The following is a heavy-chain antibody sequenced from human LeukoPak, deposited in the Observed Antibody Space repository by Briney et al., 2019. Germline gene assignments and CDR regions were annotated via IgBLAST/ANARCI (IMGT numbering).Heavy chain of an antibody. D-gene: IGHD2-2*01. V-gene: IGHV1-2*02. Sequence: EASVTLSCKASGYTFTVYYMHWVRQAPGQGLEWMGWISPNSGGTNYAQKFQGRVIMTRDTSISPAYMELSRLRSDDTAVYYCARDAGYCSSASCQGGWFDPWGQGTLVTVSS. CDR3: ARDAGYCSSASCQGGWFDP. CDR1: GYTFTVYY. CDR2: ISPNSGGT. J-gene: IGHJ5*02.